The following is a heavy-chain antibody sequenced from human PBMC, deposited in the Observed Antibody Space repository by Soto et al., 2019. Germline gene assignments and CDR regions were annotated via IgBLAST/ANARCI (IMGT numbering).Heavy chain of an antibody. D-gene: IGHD5-12*01. Sequence: GASVKVSCKASGGTFSSYAISWVRQAPGQGLEWMGGIIPIFGTANYAQKFQGRVTITADKSTSTAYMELSSLRSEDTAVYYCAREIRRWLQFGAFDIWGQGTMVTVSS. CDR2: IIPIFGTA. CDR3: AREIRRWLQFGAFDI. CDR1: GGTFSSYA. J-gene: IGHJ3*02. V-gene: IGHV1-69*06.